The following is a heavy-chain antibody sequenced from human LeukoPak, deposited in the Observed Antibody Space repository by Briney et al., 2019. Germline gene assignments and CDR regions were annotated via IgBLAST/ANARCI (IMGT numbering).Heavy chain of an antibody. D-gene: IGHD3-22*01. CDR2: IDPRDSNT. CDR1: GYSFTSYW. CDR3: ARQHDYDSSGYYGTVDY. Sequence: GESLKISCKGSGYSFTSYWISWVRQMPGKGLEWMGRIDPRDSNTNYSPSFQGHVTISSDKSITTAYLQWSSLKASDTAMYYCARQHDYDSSGYYGTVDYWGQGTLVTVSS. J-gene: IGHJ4*02. V-gene: IGHV5-10-1*01.